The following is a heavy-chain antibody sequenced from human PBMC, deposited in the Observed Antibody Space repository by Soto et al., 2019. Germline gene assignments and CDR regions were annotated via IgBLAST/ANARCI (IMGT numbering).Heavy chain of an antibody. CDR3: ARLVRDYKPWFDP. J-gene: IGHJ5*02. Sequence: EVQLVESGGGLVQPGGSLRLSCAASGFTVSSNYMSWVRQAPGKGLEWVSVSYSGGSTYYADSVKGRFTISRHNSKNTLYLQMNSLRAEDTAVYYCARLVRDYKPWFDPWGQGTLVTVSS. D-gene: IGHD4-17*01. V-gene: IGHV3-53*04. CDR2: SYSGGST. CDR1: GFTVSSNY.